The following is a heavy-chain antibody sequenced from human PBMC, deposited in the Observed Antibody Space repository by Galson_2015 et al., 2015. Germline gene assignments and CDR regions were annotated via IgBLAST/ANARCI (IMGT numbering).Heavy chain of an antibody. CDR2: IDYSGST. D-gene: IGHD3-9*01. J-gene: IGHJ3*02. V-gene: IGHV4-39*01. Sequence: SETLSLTCTVSGGSISSSSYYWAWIRQPPGKGLEWIGSIDYSGSTYYNPSLKSRLTISVDTSKNQFSLKLTSVTAADTAVYSCARHQYDILTGRLDAFDIWGQGTMVTVSS. CDR3: ARHQYDILTGRLDAFDI. CDR1: GGSISSSSYY.